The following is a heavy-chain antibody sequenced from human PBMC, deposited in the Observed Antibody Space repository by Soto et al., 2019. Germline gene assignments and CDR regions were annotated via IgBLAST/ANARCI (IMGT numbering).Heavy chain of an antibody. V-gene: IGHV6-1*01. J-gene: IGHJ5*02. D-gene: IGHD6-6*01. CDR1: GDSVSSNSAA. CDR3: ARGQYSSSSPVGYNWFDP. CDR2: TYYRSKWYN. Sequence: QVQLQQSGPGLVKPSQTLSLTCAISGDSVSSNSAAWNWIRQSPSRGLEWLGRTYYRSKWYNDYAVSVKSRITINPDTSKNQFSLQLNSVTPEDTAVYYCARGQYSSSSPVGYNWFDPWGQGTLVTVSS.